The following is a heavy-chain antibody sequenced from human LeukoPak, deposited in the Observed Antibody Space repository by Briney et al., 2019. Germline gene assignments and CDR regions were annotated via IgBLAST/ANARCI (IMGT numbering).Heavy chain of an antibody. Sequence: GGSLRLSCAASGFTFSSYGMHWVRQAPGKGLEWVAVISYDGSNKYYADSVKGRFTISRDNSKNTLYLQMNSLRAEDTAVYYCAKCVIELLPYYFDYWGQGTLVTVSS. CDR3: AKCVIELLPYYFDY. V-gene: IGHV3-30*18. CDR2: ISYDGSNK. J-gene: IGHJ4*02. CDR1: GFTFSSYG. D-gene: IGHD3-10*01.